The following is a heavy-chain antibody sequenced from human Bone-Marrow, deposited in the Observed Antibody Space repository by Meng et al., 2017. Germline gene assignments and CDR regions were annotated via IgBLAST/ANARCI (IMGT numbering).Heavy chain of an antibody. CDR1: GGSISSGSYY. V-gene: IGHV4-61*02. J-gene: IGHJ5*02. CDR3: ARHSAYYDILTGYYIGWFDP. D-gene: IGHD3-9*01. Sequence: SETLSLTCTVSGGSISSGSYYWSWIRQPAGKGLEWIGRIYTSGSTNYNPSLKSRVTISVDTYKNQFSLKLSSVTAADTAVYYCARHSAYYDILTGYYIGWFDPWGQGTLVTVSS. CDR2: IYTSGST.